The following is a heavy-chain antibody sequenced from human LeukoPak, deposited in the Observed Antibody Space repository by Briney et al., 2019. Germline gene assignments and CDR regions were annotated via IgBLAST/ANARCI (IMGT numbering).Heavy chain of an antibody. V-gene: IGHV3-33*01. CDR2: IWYDGSNK. D-gene: IGHD6-13*01. CDR3: ARDFGIAAAGNRLGWFDP. CDR1: GFTFSSYG. J-gene: IGHJ5*02. Sequence: GGSLRPSCAASGFTFSSYGMHWVRQAPGKGLEWVAVIWYDGSNKYYADSVKGRFTISRDNSKNTLYLQMNSLRAEDTAVYYCARDFGIAAAGNRLGWFDPWGQGTLVTVSS.